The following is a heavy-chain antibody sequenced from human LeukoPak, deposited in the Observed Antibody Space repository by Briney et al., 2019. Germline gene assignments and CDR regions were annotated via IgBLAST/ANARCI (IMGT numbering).Heavy chain of an antibody. CDR2: IYYSGST. J-gene: IGHJ2*01. CDR3: ARHLPYYDILTGYYVPLSYWYFDL. Sequence: SETLSLTCTVSGGSISTYYWSWIRQPPGKGLEWIGYIYYSGSTNYNPSLKSRVTISVDTSENQFSLKLSSVTTADTAVYYCARHLPYYDILTGYYVPLSYWYFDLWGRGTLVTVSS. V-gene: IGHV4-59*08. D-gene: IGHD3-9*01. CDR1: GGSISTYY.